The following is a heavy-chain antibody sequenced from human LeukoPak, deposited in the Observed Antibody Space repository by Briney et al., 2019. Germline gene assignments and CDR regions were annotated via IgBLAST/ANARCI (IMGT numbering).Heavy chain of an antibody. CDR1: GFSFNIHG. CDR3: ARLYCSGGSCYPDY. V-gene: IGHV3-23*01. CDR2: IGPSGANT. J-gene: IGHJ4*02. D-gene: IGHD2-15*01. Sequence: GGSLRLSCAASGFSFNIHGMNWVRQTPGKGLEWVSGIGPSGANTYYADSVKGRFTISRDNSQNTVSLQINSLRVEDTAVYYCARLYCSGGSCYPDYWGQGTLVTVSS.